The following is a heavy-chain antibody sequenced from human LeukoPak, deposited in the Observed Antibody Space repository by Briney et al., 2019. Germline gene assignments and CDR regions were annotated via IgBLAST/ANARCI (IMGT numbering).Heavy chain of an antibody. CDR2: ISRSISYI. CDR1: GFTFSSYS. Sequence: GGSLRLSCAASGFTFSSYSMNWVRQAPGKGLEWVSSISRSISYIYYADSVKGRFTISRDNAKNSLYLQMNSLRAEDTAVYYCAKDPRRYCSGGSCYFHWGQGTLLTVSS. V-gene: IGHV3-21*04. J-gene: IGHJ4*02. CDR3: AKDPRRYCSGGSCYFH. D-gene: IGHD2-15*01.